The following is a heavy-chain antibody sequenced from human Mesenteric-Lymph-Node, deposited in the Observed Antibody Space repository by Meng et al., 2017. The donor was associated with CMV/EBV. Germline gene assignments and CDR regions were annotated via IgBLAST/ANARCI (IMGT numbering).Heavy chain of an antibody. CDR2: IYYSGST. CDR3: ARENSTSSFNA. Sequence: SETLSLTCTVSGGSISRYYWSWIRQPPGKGLEWIGYIYYSGSTNYNPSLKSRVTISVDTSKSQFSLKLTSVTAADTAVYYCARENSTSSFNAWGQGTLVTVSS. V-gene: IGHV4-59*01. J-gene: IGHJ5*02. CDR1: GGSISRYY. D-gene: IGHD2-2*01.